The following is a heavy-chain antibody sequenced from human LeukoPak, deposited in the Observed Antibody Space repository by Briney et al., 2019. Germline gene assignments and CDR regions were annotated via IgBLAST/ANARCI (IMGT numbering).Heavy chain of an antibody. V-gene: IGHV3-30*02. CDR1: GFTFNSYG. CDR3: TKESLPYCSTSSCSIDS. D-gene: IGHD2-2*01. J-gene: IGHJ4*02. Sequence: GVSLRLSCAASGFTFNSYGMHWVRQAPGKGLEWVAFIRYDGSDKYYADSVKGRFTISRDNSKNTLDLQMNSLRPQDTAVYYCTKESLPYCSTSSCSIDSWGQGTLVTVSS. CDR2: IRYDGSDK.